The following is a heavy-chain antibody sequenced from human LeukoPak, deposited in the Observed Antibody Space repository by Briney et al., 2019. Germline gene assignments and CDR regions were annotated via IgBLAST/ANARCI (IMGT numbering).Heavy chain of an antibody. D-gene: IGHD6-13*01. CDR1: GFAFSDSA. Sequence: GGSLRLSCVAPGFAFSDSAMSWVRLTAGKGLEWVSLSRADDYSTYYADCVKGRFTISRDNSKNTMYLQMNSLRAEDTAIYYCASRPSNTWAGPLDFWGQGTLVTVSS. V-gene: IGHV3-23*01. J-gene: IGHJ4*02. CDR2: SRADDYST. CDR3: ASRPSNTWAGPLDF.